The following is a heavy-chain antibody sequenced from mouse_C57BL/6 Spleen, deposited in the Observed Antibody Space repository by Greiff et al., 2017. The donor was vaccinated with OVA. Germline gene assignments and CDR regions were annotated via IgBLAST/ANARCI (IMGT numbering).Heavy chain of an antibody. CDR1: GYSFTGYF. CDR3: ARGVSPDY. D-gene: IGHD2-10*02. V-gene: IGHV1-20*01. Sequence: VHVKQSGPELVKPGDSVKISCKASGYSFTGYFMNWVMQSHGKSLEWIGRINPYNGDTFYNQKFKGKATLTVDKSSSTAHMELRSLTSEDPAVYYCARGVSPDYWGQGTTLTVSS. CDR2: INPYNGDT. J-gene: IGHJ2*01.